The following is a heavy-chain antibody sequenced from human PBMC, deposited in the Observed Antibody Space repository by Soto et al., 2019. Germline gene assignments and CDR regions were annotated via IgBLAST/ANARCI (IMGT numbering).Heavy chain of an antibody. CDR3: AKDLGWDIVVVVAAPGAGMDV. Sequence: GGSLRLSCAASGFTFSSYAMSWVRQAPGKGLEWVSAISGSGGSTYYADSVKGRFTISRDNSKNTLYLQMNSLRAEDTAVYYCAKDLGWDIVVVVAAPGAGMDVWGQGTTVTVSS. CDR2: ISGSGGST. V-gene: IGHV3-23*01. J-gene: IGHJ6*02. D-gene: IGHD2-15*01. CDR1: GFTFSSYA.